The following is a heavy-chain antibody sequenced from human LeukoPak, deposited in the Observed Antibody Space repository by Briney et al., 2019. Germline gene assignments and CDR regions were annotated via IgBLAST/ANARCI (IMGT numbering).Heavy chain of an antibody. CDR2: IYPGDSDT. CDR1: GYSFTGNW. D-gene: IGHD3-10*01. CDR3: ARSDQLRWFGDVRRRFYYGMDV. J-gene: IGHJ6*02. Sequence: GESLNISCKASGYSFTGNWIGWVRQMPGKGLGWMGIIYPGDSDTRYSTSFQGQVTISADTSISTAYLQWRSLTASDTAMYYCARSDQLRWFGDVRRRFYYGMDVWGQGTTVTVSS. V-gene: IGHV5-51*01.